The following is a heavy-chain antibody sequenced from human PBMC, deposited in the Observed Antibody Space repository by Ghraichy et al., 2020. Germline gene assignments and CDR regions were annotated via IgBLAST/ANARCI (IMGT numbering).Heavy chain of an antibody. J-gene: IGHJ4*02. D-gene: IGHD6-13*01. CDR1: GFTFKTSA. V-gene: IGHV3-64D*06. CDR3: VKKRLASAGPSDF. CDR2: ITTNGGRT. Sequence: GGSLRLSCSASGFTFKTSAMHWARQAPGKGLEYVSGITTNGGRTYNADSVKGRFSVSRDNSNNTLYLQMSSLRVEDTAVYYCVKKRLASAGPSDFWGQGTLVTVSS.